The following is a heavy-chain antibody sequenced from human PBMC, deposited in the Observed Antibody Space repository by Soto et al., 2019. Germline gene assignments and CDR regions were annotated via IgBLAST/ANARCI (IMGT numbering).Heavy chain of an antibody. CDR2: IYYSGST. J-gene: IGHJ4*02. Sequence: ASETLSLTCTVSGGSISSYYWSWIRQPPGKGLELIGYIYYSGSTNYNPSLKSRVTISVDTSKNQFSLKLSSVTVADTAVYYCARVWGYAFDYWGQGTLVTVSS. D-gene: IGHD3-16*01. V-gene: IGHV4-59*01. CDR1: GGSISSYY. CDR3: ARVWGYAFDY.